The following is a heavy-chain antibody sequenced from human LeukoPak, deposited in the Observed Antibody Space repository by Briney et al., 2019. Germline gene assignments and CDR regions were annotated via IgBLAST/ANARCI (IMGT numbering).Heavy chain of an antibody. CDR2: IDPSDSYT. J-gene: IGHJ6*02. D-gene: IGHD3-10*01. V-gene: IGHV5-10-1*01. CDR3: ARNYYGSGSYWYYYYGMDV. Sequence: GESLKISCKCSGYSFTSYWISWVRQMPGKGLEWMGRIDPSDSYTNYSPSFQGHLTLSADKSISTAYLQWSSLKASDTAMYYCARNYYGSGSYWYYYYGMDVWGQGTTVTVSS. CDR1: GYSFTSYW.